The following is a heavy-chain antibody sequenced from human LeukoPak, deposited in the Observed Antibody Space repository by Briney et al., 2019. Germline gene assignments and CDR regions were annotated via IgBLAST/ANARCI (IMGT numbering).Heavy chain of an antibody. CDR1: GFTFNSYT. CDR2: ISSGSDTI. J-gene: IGHJ6*03. CDR3: ARTYVHTGSHYYYYMDV. D-gene: IGHD3-10*02. Sequence: PGGSLRLSCAASGFTFNSYTMNWVRQAPGQGLEWVSFISSGSDTIYYADSVKGRFTISRDNAKNSLSLQMNSLSAEDTAVYFCARTYVHTGSHYYYYMDVWGKGTTVTVSS. V-gene: IGHV3-48*01.